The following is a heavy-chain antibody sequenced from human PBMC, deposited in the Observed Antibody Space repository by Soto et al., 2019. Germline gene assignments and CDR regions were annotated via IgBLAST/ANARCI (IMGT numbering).Heavy chain of an antibody. J-gene: IGHJ2*01. V-gene: IGHV3-74*01. CDR2: INSDGSST. D-gene: IGHD5-18*01. CDR1: GFTFSSNW. CDR3: ARDPLWGTAMVLWYFDL. Sequence: GGSLRLSCAASGFTFSSNWMYWVRQAPGKGLVWVSRINSDGSSTTYADSVKGRFTISRDNSKNTLYLQMNSLRAEDTAVYYCARDPLWGTAMVLWYFDLWGRGTLVTVSS.